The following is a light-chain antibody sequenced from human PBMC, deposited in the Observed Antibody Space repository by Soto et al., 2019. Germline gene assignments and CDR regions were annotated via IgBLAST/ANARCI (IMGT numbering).Light chain of an antibody. Sequence: QSVLTQPPSASGSPGQSVTISCTGTSSDVGGYNYVSWYQQHPGKAPKLMIYEVSKRPSGVPDRFSGSKSGNTASLTVSGLKAEAEADYYCNSYAGSNNWVFGGGTKLTVL. J-gene: IGLJ3*02. CDR1: SSDVGGYNY. CDR3: NSYAGSNNWV. CDR2: EVS. V-gene: IGLV2-8*01.